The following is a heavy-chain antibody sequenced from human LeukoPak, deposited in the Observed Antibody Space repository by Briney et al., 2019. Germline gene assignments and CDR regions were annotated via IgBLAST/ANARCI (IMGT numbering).Heavy chain of an antibody. D-gene: IGHD4-11*01. CDR1: GFTFSNAW. CDR2: IKSKTEGATA. CDR3: SAAIYSDSRN. J-gene: IGHJ4*02. V-gene: IGHV3-15*01. Sequence: GGSLRLSCAASGFTFSNAWMSWVRQAPGKGLERLGRIKSKTEGATADYAAAVRDRFTISRDDSKNTLYLQMNSLKTEDTAVYYCSAAIYSDSRNWGQGTLVTVSS.